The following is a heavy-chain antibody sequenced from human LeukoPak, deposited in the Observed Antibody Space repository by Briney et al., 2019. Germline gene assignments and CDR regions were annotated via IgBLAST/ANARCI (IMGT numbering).Heavy chain of an antibody. J-gene: IGHJ4*02. Sequence: GGSLRLSCAASGFTLSSYWISWVRQAPGKGLEWVANINQDGSEKYYVDFVKGRFTISRDNAKNSLYLQMNSLRVEDTAVYYCAREGNSGSYLAPGYFDYWGQGTLVTVSS. CDR2: INQDGSEK. CDR1: GFTLSSYW. D-gene: IGHD1-26*01. V-gene: IGHV3-7*01. CDR3: AREGNSGSYLAPGYFDY.